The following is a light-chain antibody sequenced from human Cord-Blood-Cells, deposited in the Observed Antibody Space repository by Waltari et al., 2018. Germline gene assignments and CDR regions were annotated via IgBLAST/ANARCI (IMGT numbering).Light chain of an antibody. J-gene: IGKJ1*01. Sequence: DIQMTQSPSTRSASVGYPSTITCRASQSISSWLAWYQQKPGKAPKLLIYDASSLESAVPSRCSGSGSGTEFTLTISSLQPDDFATYYCQQYNSYPWTFGQGTKVEIK. CDR3: QQYNSYPWT. CDR1: QSISSW. V-gene: IGKV1-5*01. CDR2: DAS.